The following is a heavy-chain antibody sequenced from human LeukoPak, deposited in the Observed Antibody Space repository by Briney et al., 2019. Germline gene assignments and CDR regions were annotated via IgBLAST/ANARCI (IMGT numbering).Heavy chain of an antibody. J-gene: IGHJ6*03. Sequence: GASVKVSCKASGYTFTGYYMHWVRQAPGQGLEWMGWINPNSGGTNYAQKFQGRVTMTRDTSISTAYMELSRLRSDDTAVYYCARDPEIAAAAQAPRIDHYMDVWGKGITVTVSS. V-gene: IGHV1-2*02. CDR1: GYTFTGYY. CDR2: INPNSGGT. CDR3: ARDPEIAAAAQAPRIDHYMDV. D-gene: IGHD6-13*01.